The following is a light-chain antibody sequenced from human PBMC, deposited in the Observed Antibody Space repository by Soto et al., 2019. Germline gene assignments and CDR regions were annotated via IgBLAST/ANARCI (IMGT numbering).Light chain of an antibody. CDR3: SSYTSSSLYV. V-gene: IGLV2-14*01. CDR2: DVS. Sequence: QSALTQPASVSGSPGQSITISCTGTSSDVDGSNYVSWYQQLPGKAPKLMIYDVSDRPSGVSNRFSGSKSGNTASLTISGLQAEDEADYYCSSYTSSSLYVFGTGTKLTVL. CDR1: SSDVDGSNY. J-gene: IGLJ1*01.